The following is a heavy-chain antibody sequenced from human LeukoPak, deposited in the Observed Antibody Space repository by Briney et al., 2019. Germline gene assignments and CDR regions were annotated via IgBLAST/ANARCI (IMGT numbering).Heavy chain of an antibody. D-gene: IGHD2-2*01. CDR1: GFTFSGYW. J-gene: IGHJ4*02. CDR2: INSAGNIT. Sequence: GGSLRLSCEASGFTFSGYWMHWVRQTPGRGLVWVSRINSAGNITTYADSVRGRFTISRDNTKNTLYLQMNSLRAEDTAVYYCWVPATAGGDDYWGQGTLVTVSS. V-gene: IGHV3-74*01. CDR3: WVPATAGGDDY.